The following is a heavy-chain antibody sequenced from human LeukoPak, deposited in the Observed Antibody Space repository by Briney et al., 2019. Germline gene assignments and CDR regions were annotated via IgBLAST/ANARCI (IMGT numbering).Heavy chain of an antibody. Sequence: GGSLRLSCAASGFTVSSNYMSWVRQAPGKGLEWVSVIYGGGSTYYADSVKGRFTISRDTSKNTLNLQMNSLRAEDTAVYYCASWPGGWYGEDSWGQETLVTVSS. V-gene: IGHV3-53*01. CDR1: GFTVSSNY. CDR3: ASWPGGWYGEDS. D-gene: IGHD6-19*01. J-gene: IGHJ4*02. CDR2: IYGGGST.